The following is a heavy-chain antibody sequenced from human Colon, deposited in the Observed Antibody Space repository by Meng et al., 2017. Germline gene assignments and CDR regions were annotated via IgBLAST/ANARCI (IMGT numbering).Heavy chain of an antibody. J-gene: IGHJ4*02. D-gene: IGHD7-27*01. V-gene: IGHV4-61*01. CDR3: ARDNWGSLDY. CDR1: GASVSDTNYA. Sequence: QVQLQESGPGLVRPAETLSLTCTVSGASVSDTNYAWSWIRQPTGKGLEWIGYGSTNHNPSLKSRVTISVDTSKNQFSLTLNSVTAADTAVYYCARDNWGSLDYWGQGTLVTASS. CDR2: GST.